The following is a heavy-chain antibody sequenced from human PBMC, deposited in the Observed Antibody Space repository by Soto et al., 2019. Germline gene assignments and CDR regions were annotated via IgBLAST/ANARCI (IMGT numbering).Heavy chain of an antibody. J-gene: IGHJ5*02. CDR1: GGSISSSSYY. Sequence: QLQLQESGPGLVKPSETLSLTCTVSGGSISSSSYYWGWIRQPPGKGLEWIGSIYYSGSTYYNPSLKRRVTISVDTSKNQFSLKLSSVTAADTAVYYCATYRYYDFWSGYRNWFDPWGQGTLVTVSS. V-gene: IGHV4-39*01. CDR2: IYYSGST. D-gene: IGHD3-3*01. CDR3: ATYRYYDFWSGYRNWFDP.